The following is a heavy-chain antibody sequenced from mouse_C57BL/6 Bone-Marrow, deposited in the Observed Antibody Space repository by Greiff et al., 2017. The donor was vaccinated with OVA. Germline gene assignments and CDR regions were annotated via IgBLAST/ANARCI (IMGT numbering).Heavy chain of an antibody. J-gene: IGHJ2*01. CDR1: GFTFSSYA. CDR2: ISSGGSYT. CDR3: ARHDY. V-gene: IGHV5-6*03. Sequence: EVKLVESGEGLVKPGGSLKLSCAASGFTFSSYAMSWVRQTPEKRLEWVATISSGGSYTYYPDSVQGRFTISRDNAKNNLYLQMSSLKSEYTAMYYCARHDYWGQGTTLTVSS.